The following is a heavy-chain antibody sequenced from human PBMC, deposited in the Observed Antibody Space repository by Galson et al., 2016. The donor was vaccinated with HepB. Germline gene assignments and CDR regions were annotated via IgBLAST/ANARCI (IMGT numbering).Heavy chain of an antibody. CDR1: GFTFSNFA. CDR2: IGTAPGDT. Sequence: SLRLSCAASGFTFSNFAMHWVRQVTGKGLEWISAIGTAPGDTYYSTSVKSRFTISRENAKNSLFLHMSSLRAGDTAVYYCARGKSLWTTPWNYGLDVWGKGTTVTVSS. CDR3: ARGKSLWTTPWNYGLDV. J-gene: IGHJ6*04. V-gene: IGHV3-13*01. D-gene: IGHD3-10*01.